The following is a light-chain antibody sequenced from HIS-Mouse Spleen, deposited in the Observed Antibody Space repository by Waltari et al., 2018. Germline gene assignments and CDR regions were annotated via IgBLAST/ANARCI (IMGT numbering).Light chain of an antibody. V-gene: IGLV3-1*01. J-gene: IGLJ1*01. CDR1: KLGDKY. Sequence: SYELTQPPSVSVSPGQTASITCSGDKLGDKYACWYQQKPGQSPVLVIYQDSKRPSGIPGRFSGSNSGNTATLTISGTQAMDEAYYYCQAWDSSTYVFGTGTKVTVL. CDR2: QDS. CDR3: QAWDSSTYV.